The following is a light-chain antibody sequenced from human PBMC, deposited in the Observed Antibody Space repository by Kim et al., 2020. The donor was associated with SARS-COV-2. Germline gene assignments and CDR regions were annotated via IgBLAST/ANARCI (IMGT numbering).Light chain of an antibody. V-gene: IGKV3-15*01. CDR2: GAS. J-gene: IGKJ4*01. Sequence: ATLYWKASQSVNSNVAWYRQKPGQAPRLVVFGASTRATGIPDRFSGSGSGTDYTLTITSLQPDDFATYYCQQYKSWPPLTFGGGTKVDIK. CDR3: QQYKSWPPLT. CDR1: QSVNSN.